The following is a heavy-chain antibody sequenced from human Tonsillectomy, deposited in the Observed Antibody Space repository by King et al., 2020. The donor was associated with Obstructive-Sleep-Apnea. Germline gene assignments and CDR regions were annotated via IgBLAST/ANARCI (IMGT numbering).Heavy chain of an antibody. Sequence: QVTLKESGPVLVKPTETLTLTCTVSGFSLNNARMGVGWIRQPPGKALEWLAHIYSNAEESYSTSLKSRLTISNDTSKSQVARTSNNMDPVDTATYYCARMRLGVATISFDYWGQGTLVTVSS. CDR3: ARMRLGVATISFDY. CDR1: GFSLNNARMG. CDR2: IYSNAEE. J-gene: IGHJ4*02. D-gene: IGHD5-12*01. V-gene: IGHV2-26*01.